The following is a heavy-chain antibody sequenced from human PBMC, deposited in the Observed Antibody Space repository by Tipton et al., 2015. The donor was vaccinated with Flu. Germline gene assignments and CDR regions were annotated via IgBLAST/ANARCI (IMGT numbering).Heavy chain of an antibody. V-gene: IGHV4-61*02. CDR2: IDTSGST. J-gene: IGHJ5*02. Sequence: LRLSCTVSGASISSGRHYWSWIRQPAGKGLEWIGRIDTSGSTNYNPSLKSRVTISVDTSKNQFSLKLSSVTATDTAVYYCARRDYTNYVSDPKNWFDPWGLGTLVTVSS. D-gene: IGHD4-11*01. CDR3: ARRDYTNYVSDPKNWFDP. CDR1: GASISSGRHY.